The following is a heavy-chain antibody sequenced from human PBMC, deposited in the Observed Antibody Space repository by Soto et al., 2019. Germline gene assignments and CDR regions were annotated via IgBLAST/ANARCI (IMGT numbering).Heavy chain of an antibody. CDR1: GYTFTSYY. D-gene: IGHD3-3*01. CDR3: ARDHTIFGVVLNWFDP. J-gene: IGHJ5*02. Sequence: ASVKVSCKASGYTFTSYYMHWVRQAPGQGLEWMGIINPSGGSTSYAQKFQGRVTMTRDTSTSTVYMGLSSLRSEDTAVYYCARDHTIFGVVLNWFDPWGQGTLVTVSS. CDR2: INPSGGST. V-gene: IGHV1-46*01.